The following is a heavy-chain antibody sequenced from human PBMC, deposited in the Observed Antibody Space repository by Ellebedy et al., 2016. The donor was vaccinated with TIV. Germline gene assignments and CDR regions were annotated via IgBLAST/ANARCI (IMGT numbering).Heavy chain of an antibody. D-gene: IGHD3-16*02. V-gene: IGHV4-34*01. J-gene: IGHJ4*02. CDR3: ARCWGSYRPLDY. Sequence: MPSETLSLTCAVYGWSFSGFYWSWTRQPPGTGLEWIGEINHSGSTNYNPSLKSRVTISVDTSKNQFSVRLSSVTAADTAVYYCARCWGSYRPLDYWGQGTLVTVSS. CDR2: INHSGST. CDR1: GWSFSGFY.